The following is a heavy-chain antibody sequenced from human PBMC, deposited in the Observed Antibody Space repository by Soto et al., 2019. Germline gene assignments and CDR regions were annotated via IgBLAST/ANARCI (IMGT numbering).Heavy chain of an antibody. Sequence: SQTLSLTCAVYGGSFSGYYWSWLRQPPGKGLEWIGEINHSGSTNYNPSLKSRVTISVDTSKNQFSLKLSSVTAADTAVYYCARGLRGSGSYFTDYWGQGTLVTVS. CDR1: GGSFSGYY. V-gene: IGHV4-34*01. J-gene: IGHJ4*02. CDR2: INHSGST. CDR3: ARGLRGSGSYFTDY. D-gene: IGHD3-10*01.